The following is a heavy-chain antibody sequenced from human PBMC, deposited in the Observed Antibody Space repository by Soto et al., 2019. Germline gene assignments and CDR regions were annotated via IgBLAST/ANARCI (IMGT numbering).Heavy chain of an antibody. Sequence: PGGSLRLSCAASGFTFSSYWMSWVRQAPGKGLEWVANIKQDGSEKYYVDSVKGRFTISRDNAKNSLYLQMNSLRAEDTAVYYCARDDSYNYDFWSGPRSGNFDYWGQGTLVTVSS. V-gene: IGHV3-7*05. CDR3: ARDDSYNYDFWSGPRSGNFDY. J-gene: IGHJ4*02. D-gene: IGHD3-3*01. CDR2: IKQDGSEK. CDR1: GFTFSSYW.